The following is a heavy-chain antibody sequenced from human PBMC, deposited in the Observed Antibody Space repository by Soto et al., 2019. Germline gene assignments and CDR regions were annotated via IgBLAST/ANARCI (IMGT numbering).Heavy chain of an antibody. J-gene: IGHJ4*02. CDR3: TTGFGWLRPYYFDY. CDR1: GFTFKKAC. Sequence: GSLRLSCAASGFTFKKACVNWVRQAPGKGLEWVGRIKSKTDGGTTDYAAPVKGRFTISRDDSKNTLYLQMNSLKTEDTAVYYCTTGFGWLRPYYFDYWGQGTLLTVSS. V-gene: IGHV3-15*07. CDR2: IKSKTDGGTT. D-gene: IGHD5-12*01.